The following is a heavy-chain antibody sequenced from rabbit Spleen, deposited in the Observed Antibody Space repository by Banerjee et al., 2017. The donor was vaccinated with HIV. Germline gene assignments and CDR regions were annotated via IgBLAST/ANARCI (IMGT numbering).Heavy chain of an antibody. V-gene: IGHV1S47*01. D-gene: IGHD4-1*01. CDR1: GFDISKYG. Sequence: QEQLVESGGGLVQPGGSLKLSCTVSGFDISKYGVTWVRQAPGKGLEWIGYIDPIFGVSYSATWVNGRFTISSHDAQNTLFLQLNSLTAADTATYFCVREVAARFSLWGPGPLVTVS. J-gene: IGHJ4*01. CDR2: IDPIFGVS. CDR3: VREVAARFSL.